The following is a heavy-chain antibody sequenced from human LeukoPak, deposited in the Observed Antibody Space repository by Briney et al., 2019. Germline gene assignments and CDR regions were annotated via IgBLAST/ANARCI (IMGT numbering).Heavy chain of an antibody. V-gene: IGHV5-51*01. CDR1: GYSFSNYW. CDR2: IYPGDSDT. CDR3: ARLYNILTSNSFDP. Sequence: GESLKISCKGSGYSFSNYWIGWVRQMPGKGLEWMGIIYPGDSDTRYSPSFQGQVTISADKSISTAYVQWSSLKASDTAMYYCARLYNILTSNSFDPWGQGTLVTVSS. D-gene: IGHD3-9*01. J-gene: IGHJ5*02.